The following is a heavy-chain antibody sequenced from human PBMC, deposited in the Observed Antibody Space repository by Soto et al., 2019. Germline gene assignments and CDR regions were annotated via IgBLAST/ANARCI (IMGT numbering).Heavy chain of an antibody. Sequence: EVQLVESGGGLVQPGGSLRLSCEASGFTFRNYDMHWVRQGTGKGLEWVPGISAAGDPHYADSVEGRFTISRENAQNSFFLQMNSLRVGDTAVYYCARTDRDFYGLDVWGQGTTVIVSS. V-gene: IGHV3-13*05. CDR3: ARTDRDFYGLDV. CDR1: GFTFRNYD. CDR2: ISAAGDP. J-gene: IGHJ6*02.